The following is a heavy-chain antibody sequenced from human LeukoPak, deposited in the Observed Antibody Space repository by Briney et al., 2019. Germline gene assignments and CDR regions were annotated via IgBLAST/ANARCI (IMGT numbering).Heavy chain of an antibody. Sequence: SETPSLTCAVYGGSFSGYYWSWIRQPPGKGLEWIGEINHSGSTSYNPSLKSRVTISVDTSKNQFSLKLSSVTAADTAVYYCARQAWDIVVVPAAISWFDPWGQGTLVTVSS. J-gene: IGHJ5*02. CDR1: GGSFSGYY. CDR2: INHSGST. V-gene: IGHV4-34*01. CDR3: ARQAWDIVVVPAAISWFDP. D-gene: IGHD2-2*02.